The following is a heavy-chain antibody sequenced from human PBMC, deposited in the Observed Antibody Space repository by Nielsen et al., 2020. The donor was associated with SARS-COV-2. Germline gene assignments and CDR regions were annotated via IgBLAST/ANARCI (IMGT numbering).Heavy chain of an antibody. Sequence: WIRQPPGKGLEWVANIKQDGGEKNYVDSVKGRFTISRNNAKNSLYLQMNSLRAEDTAVYYCAKDSYGDYGDYWGQGTLVTVSS. D-gene: IGHD4-17*01. CDR2: IKQDGGEK. CDR3: AKDSYGDYGDY. J-gene: IGHJ4*02. V-gene: IGHV3-7*03.